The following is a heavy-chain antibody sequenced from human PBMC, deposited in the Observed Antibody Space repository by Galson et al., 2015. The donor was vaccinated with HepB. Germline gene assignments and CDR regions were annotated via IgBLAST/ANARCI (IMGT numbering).Heavy chain of an antibody. Sequence: LSLTCTVSGGSISSYYWSWIRQPPGKGLEWIGYIYYSGSTNYNPSLKSRVTISVDTSKNQFSLKLSSVTAADTAVYYCVFLPRKRGFFDYWGQGTLVTVSS. CDR2: IYYSGST. D-gene: IGHD2/OR15-2a*01. J-gene: IGHJ4*02. CDR1: GGSISSYY. V-gene: IGHV4-59*08. CDR3: VFLPRKRGFFDY.